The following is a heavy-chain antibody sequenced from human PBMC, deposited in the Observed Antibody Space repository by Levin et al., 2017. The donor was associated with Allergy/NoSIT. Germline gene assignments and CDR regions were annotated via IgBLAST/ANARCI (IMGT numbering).Heavy chain of an antibody. V-gene: IGHV1-69*04. D-gene: IGHD2-21*02. Sequence: KISCKASGGTFSSYAISWVRQAPGQGLEWMGRIIPILGIANYAQKFQGRVTITADKSTSTAYMELSSLRSEDTAVYYCARGVVTAKPSDYWGQGTLVTVSS. CDR3: ARGVVTAKPSDY. J-gene: IGHJ4*02. CDR1: GGTFSSYA. CDR2: IIPILGIA.